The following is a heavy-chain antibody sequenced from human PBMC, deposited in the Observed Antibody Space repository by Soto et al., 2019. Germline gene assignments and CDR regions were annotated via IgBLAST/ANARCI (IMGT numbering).Heavy chain of an antibody. D-gene: IGHD1-1*01. Sequence: PEGSMRLSCVASGFTFSSYAMSWVRQAPGTGLEWVSRISGNGENTFYGDFVKGRITSSRDNSSNTLYLQMNNLRAEDTAVYYCARAPGTNEFPYYFDSLGQGTLVTFSS. CDR3: ARAPGTNEFPYYFDS. CDR2: ISGNGENT. J-gene: IGHJ4*02. CDR1: GFTFSSYA. V-gene: IGHV3-23*01.